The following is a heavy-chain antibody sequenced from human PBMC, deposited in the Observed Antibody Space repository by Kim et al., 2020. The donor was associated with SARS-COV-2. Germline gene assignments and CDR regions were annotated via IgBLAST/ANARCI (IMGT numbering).Heavy chain of an antibody. J-gene: IGHJ6*01. Sequence: GGSLRLSCAASGFTFSSYAMHWVRQAPGKGLEWVAVISYDGSNKYYADSVKGRFTISRDNSKNTLYLQMNSLRAEDTAVYYCAREYYDILTGYYPTSYY. V-gene: IGHV3-30-3*01. D-gene: IGHD3-9*01. CDR3: AREYYDILTGYYPTSYY. CDR1: GFTFSSYA. CDR2: ISYDGSNK.